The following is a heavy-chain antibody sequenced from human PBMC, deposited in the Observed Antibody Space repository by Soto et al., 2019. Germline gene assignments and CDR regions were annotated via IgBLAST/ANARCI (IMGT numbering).Heavy chain of an antibody. Sequence: ASVKVSCKASGYTFTSYDINWVRQATGQGLEWMGWMNSNSGNTGYAQKFQGRVTMTRNTSISTAYMELSSLRSEDTAVYYCARPPYSSSWYYYYYMDVWGKGTTVTVSS. CDR3: ARPPYSSSWYYYYYMDV. CDR2: MNSNSGNT. D-gene: IGHD6-13*01. CDR1: GYTFTSYD. V-gene: IGHV1-8*01. J-gene: IGHJ6*03.